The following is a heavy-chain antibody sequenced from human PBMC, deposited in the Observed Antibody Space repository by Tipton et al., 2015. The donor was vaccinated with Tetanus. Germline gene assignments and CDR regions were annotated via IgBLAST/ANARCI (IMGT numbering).Heavy chain of an antibody. V-gene: IGHV4-4*07. CDR2: ISNGNP. CDR3: ARGITDGYNRRLDY. J-gene: IGHJ4*02. Sequence: VKPSETLSLTCTVSRGPISSYYWSWIRQPVGKGLEWIGHISNGNPDYSPSLKNRVTLSVDTSKNEFSLKLHSVTAADTAVYYCARGITDGYNRRLDYWGQGTLVVVSP. D-gene: IGHD5-24*01. CDR1: RGPISSYY.